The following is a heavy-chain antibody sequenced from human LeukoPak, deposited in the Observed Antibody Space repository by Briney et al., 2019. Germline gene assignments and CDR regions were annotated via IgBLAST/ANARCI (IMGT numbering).Heavy chain of an antibody. CDR3: ARGFASGDFGAD. CDR2: IKQDGSEK. J-gene: IGHJ4*02. CDR1: GFTYSLFW. D-gene: IGHD2-21*02. V-gene: IGHV3-7*01. Sequence: GGSLRLCCAASGFTYSLFWMSWVRQAPGKGLEWVANIKQDGSEKYYVDSVKGRFTISRDNAERSLYLQMNSLRAEDTAVYYCARGFASGDFGADWGQGTLVTVSS.